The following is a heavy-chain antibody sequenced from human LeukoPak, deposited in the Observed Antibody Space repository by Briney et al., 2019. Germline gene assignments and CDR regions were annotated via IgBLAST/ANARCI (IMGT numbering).Heavy chain of an antibody. D-gene: IGHD4-17*01. V-gene: IGHV3-23*01. J-gene: IGHJ4*02. CDR3: AKADYGDYVWFPD. CDR1: GFTFSSYA. CDR2: IGGSGVST. Sequence: GGSLRLSCAASGFTFSSYAMRWVRQAPGKGLEWVSGIGGSGVSTYYADSVKGRFTISRDNSKNTLYLQMNSLRAEDTAVYYCAKADYGDYVWFPDWGQGTLVTVSS.